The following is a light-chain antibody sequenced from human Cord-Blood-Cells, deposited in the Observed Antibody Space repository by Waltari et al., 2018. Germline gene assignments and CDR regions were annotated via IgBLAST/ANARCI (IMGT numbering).Light chain of an antibody. V-gene: IGKV3-20*01. CDR1: QSVSSSY. Sequence: EIVLTQSPGTLSLSPGERATLSCRASQSVSSSYLAWYQQKPGQAPRLLIYGASSRATGIPDRFSGSGSGTEFTLTISRLEPEDFAVYYCQQYGSSRVTFGGGTKVEIK. J-gene: IGKJ4*01. CDR2: GAS. CDR3: QQYGSSRVT.